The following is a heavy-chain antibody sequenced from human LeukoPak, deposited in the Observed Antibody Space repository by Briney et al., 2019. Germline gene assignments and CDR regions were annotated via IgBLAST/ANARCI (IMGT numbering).Heavy chain of an antibody. CDR2: IYSGGST. Sequence: GGSLRLSCAASGFTVSSNYMSWVRQAPGKGLEWVSVIYSGGSTYYADSVKGRFTISRDNSKNTLYLQMNSLRAEDTAVYYCAKLVYYDFWSGYGFDYWGQGTLVTVSS. CDR1: GFTVSSNY. D-gene: IGHD3-3*01. J-gene: IGHJ4*02. V-gene: IGHV3-53*01. CDR3: AKLVYYDFWSGYGFDY.